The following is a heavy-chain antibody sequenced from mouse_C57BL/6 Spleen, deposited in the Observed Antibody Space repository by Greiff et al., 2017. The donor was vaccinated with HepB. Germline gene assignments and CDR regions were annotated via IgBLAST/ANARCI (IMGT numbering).Heavy chain of an antibody. D-gene: IGHD3-2*02. Sequence: VQLQQSGAELVMPGASVKLSCKASGYTFTSYWMHWVKQRPGQGLEWIGEIDPSDSYTNYNQKFKGKSTLTVDKSSSTAYMQLSSLTSEDSAVYYCARRGDSSGYLYYCDYWGQGTTLTVSS. J-gene: IGHJ2*01. V-gene: IGHV1-69*01. CDR2: IDPSDSYT. CDR1: GYTFTSYW. CDR3: ARRGDSSGYLYYCDY.